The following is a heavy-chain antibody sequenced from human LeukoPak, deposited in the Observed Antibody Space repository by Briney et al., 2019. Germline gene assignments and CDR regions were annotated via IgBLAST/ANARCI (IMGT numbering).Heavy chain of an antibody. Sequence: SETLSLTCSVYGGSFSGYYWRWIRQPPGKGLEWIGEINHSGNSNYNPFLKSRVTISVDTSKNQFSLKLNSVTAADTGVYYCARGLTHWGQGTLVTVSS. J-gene: IGHJ4*02. CDR3: ARGLTH. CDR1: GGSFSGYY. CDR2: INHSGNS. V-gene: IGHV4-34*01.